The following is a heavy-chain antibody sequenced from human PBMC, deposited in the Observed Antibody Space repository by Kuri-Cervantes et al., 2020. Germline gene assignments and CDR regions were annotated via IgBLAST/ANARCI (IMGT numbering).Heavy chain of an antibody. V-gene: IGHV3-21*01. Sequence: LSLTCAASGFTFSSYSMNWVRPAPGKGLEWVSSISSSSSYIYYADSVKGRFTISRDNAKNSLYLQMNSLRAEDTAVYYCAREYGSSGYYGMDVWGQGTTVTVSS. J-gene: IGHJ6*02. CDR3: AREYGSSGYYGMDV. CDR1: GFTFSSYS. CDR2: ISSSSSYI. D-gene: IGHD3-22*01.